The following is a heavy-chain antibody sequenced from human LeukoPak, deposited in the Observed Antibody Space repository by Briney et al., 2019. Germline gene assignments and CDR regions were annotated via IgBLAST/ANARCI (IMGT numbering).Heavy chain of an antibody. V-gene: IGHV4-59*01. CDR2: IYYSGST. J-gene: IGHJ4*02. D-gene: IGHD4-17*01. CDR1: GGSISSYY. CDR3: ARLNRAYGDYLLDY. Sequence: SETLSLTCTVSGGSISSYYWSWIRQPPGKGLEWIGYIYYSGSTNYNPSLKSRVTISVDTSKNQFSLKPSSGTAAGTAVYYCARLNRAYGDYLLDYWGQGTLVTVSS.